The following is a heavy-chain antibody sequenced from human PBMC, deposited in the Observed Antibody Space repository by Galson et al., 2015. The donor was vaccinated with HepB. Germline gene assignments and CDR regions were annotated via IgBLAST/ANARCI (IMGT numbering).Heavy chain of an antibody. V-gene: IGHV5-10-1*01. CDR2: IDPSDSYT. CDR1: GYSFPSYW. CDR3: ARQGVGFWSNYYDYMDV. J-gene: IGHJ6*03. Sequence: QSGAEVKKPGESLRISCKGSGYSFPSYWISWVRQMPGKGLEWMGRIDPSDSYTNYSPSFQGHVTISADKSISTAYLPWSSLKASDTAMYYCARQGVGFWSNYYDYMDVWGKGTTVTVSS. D-gene: IGHD3-3*01.